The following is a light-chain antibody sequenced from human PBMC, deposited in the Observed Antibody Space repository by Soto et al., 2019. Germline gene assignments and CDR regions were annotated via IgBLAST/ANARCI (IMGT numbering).Light chain of an antibody. CDR1: SSDVGAYDS. V-gene: IGLV2-14*01. Sequence: QSVLTQPASVSGSPGQSITISCTGTSSDVGAYDSVSWYQQHPGKAPKLMIYEVINRSSGVSNRFSGSKSGNKASLTISGLQAEDEADYHCSSYTGSSTFYVFGTGTKVTVL. CDR2: EVI. CDR3: SSYTGSSTFYV. J-gene: IGLJ1*01.